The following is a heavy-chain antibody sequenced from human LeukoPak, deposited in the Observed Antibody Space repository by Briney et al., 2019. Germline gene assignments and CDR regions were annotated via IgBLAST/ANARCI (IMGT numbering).Heavy chain of an antibody. D-gene: IGHD3-10*01. Sequence: ASVKVSCKASGYTFTSYSISWVRQAPGQGLEWMGWISAYNGNTNYARKLQGRVTMTTDTSTSTAYMELRSLRSDDTAVYYCARATSITMVRGVIRGFDPWGQGTLVTVSS. CDR2: ISAYNGNT. CDR1: GYTFTSYS. V-gene: IGHV1-18*01. J-gene: IGHJ5*02. CDR3: ARATSITMVRGVIRGFDP.